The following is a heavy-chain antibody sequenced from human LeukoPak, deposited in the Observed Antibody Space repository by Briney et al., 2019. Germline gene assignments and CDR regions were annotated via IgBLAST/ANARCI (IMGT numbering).Heavy chain of an antibody. J-gene: IGHJ4*02. V-gene: IGHV3-23*01. CDR2: ISGSGGST. CDR1: GFTFSSYG. CDR3: AKAPVTSCRGAFCYPFDS. D-gene: IGHD2-15*01. Sequence: GGSLRLSCAASGFTFSSYGMSWVRQAPGKGLEWVSAISGSGGSTYYADSVKGRFTISRDNSRNTMYLQMNSLRVEDAAVYYCAKAPVTSCRGAFCYPFDSWGQGTLVTVSS.